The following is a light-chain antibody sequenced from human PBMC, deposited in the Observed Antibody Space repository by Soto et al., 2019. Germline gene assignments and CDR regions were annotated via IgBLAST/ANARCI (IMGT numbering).Light chain of an antibody. V-gene: IGKV1-39*01. J-gene: IGKJ4*01. CDR1: HNIVNN. Sequence: DIQMTQYPSSMSAPVGDRLTITCRASHNIVNNLNWYQRKPGKATRLLIYATSSLQSGVPSRFSGSGSGTNFMITIRSLQPEDFATFYCKQSYSVPLAFGGGTKVDIK. CDR2: ATS. CDR3: KQSYSVPLA.